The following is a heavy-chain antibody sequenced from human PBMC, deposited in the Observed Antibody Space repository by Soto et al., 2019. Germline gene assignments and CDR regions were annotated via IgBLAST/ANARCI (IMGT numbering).Heavy chain of an antibody. CDR3: ASDMDYYHYYGMDV. D-gene: IGHD3-10*01. J-gene: IGHJ6*02. V-gene: IGHV1-69*06. Sequence: QVQLVQSGAEVKKHGSSVKVSCRASGGISTSHSISWIREAPGQGLQWMGGIIPLFGRGNHAQQFQDRLTITADKSTSTVYMELSSLRLTDTAVYYCASDMDYYHYYGMDVWGQGTTVTVSS. CDR1: GGISTSHS. CDR2: IIPLFGRG.